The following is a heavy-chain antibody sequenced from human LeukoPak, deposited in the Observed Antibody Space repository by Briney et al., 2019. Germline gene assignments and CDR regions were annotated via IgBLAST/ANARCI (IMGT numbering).Heavy chain of an antibody. CDR1: GFTFSSYS. V-gene: IGHV3-48*01. J-gene: IGHJ4*02. CDR2: ITSGSGTV. D-gene: IGHD6-13*01. CDR3: ASSEGYSSSCYGPVDY. Sequence: GSLRLSCAASGFTFSSYSMNWVRQAPGKGLEWLSCITSGSGTVYYADSVKGRFAISRDNANNSLYLQMNSLRAEDTAVYYCASSEGYSSSCYGPVDYWGQGTLVTVSS.